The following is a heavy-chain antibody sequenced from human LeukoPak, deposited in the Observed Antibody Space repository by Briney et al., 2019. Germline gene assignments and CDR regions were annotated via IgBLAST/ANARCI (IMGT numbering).Heavy chain of an antibody. Sequence: GGSLRLSCAASGFTFSSYAMSWVRHAPGKGLEWVSAISGSGGSTYYADSAKGRFTISRDNSKNTLYLQMNSLRAEDTAVYYCAKQHEDDYYDSSGYYYVWTRWSDCWGQGTLVSVSS. D-gene: IGHD3-22*01. CDR3: AKQHEDDYYDSSGYYYVWTRWSDC. J-gene: IGHJ4*02. V-gene: IGHV3-23*01. CDR1: GFTFSSYA. CDR2: ISGSGGST.